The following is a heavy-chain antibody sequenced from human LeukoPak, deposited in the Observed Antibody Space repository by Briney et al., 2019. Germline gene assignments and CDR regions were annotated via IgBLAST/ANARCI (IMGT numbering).Heavy chain of an antibody. J-gene: IGHJ6*02. CDR2: IIPILGIA. Sequence: SVKVSCKASGGTFSSYAISWVRQAPGQGLEWMGRIIPILGIANYAQKFQGRVTITADKSTSTAYMELSSLRSEDTAVYYCARDNSSGGSYGMDVWGQGTMVTVSS. CDR1: GGTFSSYA. CDR3: ARDNSSGGSYGMDV. V-gene: IGHV1-69*04. D-gene: IGHD6-19*01.